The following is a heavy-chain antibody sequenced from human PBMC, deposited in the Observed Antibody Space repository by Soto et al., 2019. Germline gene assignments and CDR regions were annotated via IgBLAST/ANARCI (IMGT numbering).Heavy chain of an antibody. V-gene: IGHV1-58*02. CDR3: AADLPPTAPYNCFEP. CDR1: GFTFSSCG. CDR2: IVVGSGNT. J-gene: IGHJ5*02. D-gene: IGHD1-1*01. Sequence: SVKVSCKASGFTFSSCGIHWVRQARGQRLEWIGWIVVGSGNTNYAQKFQERVTITRDVSTNTAYMELTSLRSDDTAVYYCAADLPPTAPYNCFEPGGREPLFTVSS.